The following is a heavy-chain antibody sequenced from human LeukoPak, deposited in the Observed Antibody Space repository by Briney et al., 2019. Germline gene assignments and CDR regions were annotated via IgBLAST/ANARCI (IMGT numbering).Heavy chain of an antibody. Sequence: GGSLRLSCAASGFTFSSYSMNWVRQAPGKGLEWVSSISSSSSYIYYADSVKGRFTISRDNAKNSLYLQMNSLRAEDTAVYYCAREGDIVATGNFDYWGQGTLVTVSS. CDR2: ISSSSSYI. CDR3: AREGDIVATGNFDY. J-gene: IGHJ4*02. D-gene: IGHD5-12*01. CDR1: GFTFSSYS. V-gene: IGHV3-21*01.